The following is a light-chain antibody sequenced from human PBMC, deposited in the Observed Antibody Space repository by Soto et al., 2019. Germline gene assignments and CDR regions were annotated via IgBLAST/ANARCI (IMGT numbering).Light chain of an antibody. Sequence: QSALTQPRSVSGSPGQSVTISCTGTSSDVGGYNYVSWYQQHPGKAPKVMIYDVSERPSGVPDRFSGSKSGNTASLTISGLQAEDEADYYCCSYAGSPRYVLGPGTKLTVL. CDR1: SSDVGGYNY. CDR2: DVS. J-gene: IGLJ1*01. CDR3: CSYAGSPRYV. V-gene: IGLV2-11*01.